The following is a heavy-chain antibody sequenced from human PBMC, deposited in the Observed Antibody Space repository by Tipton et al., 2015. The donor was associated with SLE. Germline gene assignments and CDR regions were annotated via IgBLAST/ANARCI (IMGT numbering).Heavy chain of an antibody. Sequence: TLSLTCTVSGGSISSGDYYWSWIRQPPGKGLEWIGYIYYSGSTYYNPSLKSRVTISLDTSKNQLSLKLTSVTAAETAVYYCAREHRIPKSYGSGNSYNAVWGQGTLVTVSS. CDR1: GGSISSGDYY. V-gene: IGHV4-30-4*08. CDR2: IYYSGST. D-gene: IGHD3-10*01. J-gene: IGHJ4*02. CDR3: AREHRIPKSYGSGNSYNAV.